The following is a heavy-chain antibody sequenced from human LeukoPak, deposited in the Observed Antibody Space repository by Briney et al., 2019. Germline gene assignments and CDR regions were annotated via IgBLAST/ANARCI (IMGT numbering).Heavy chain of an antibody. CDR3: ATDRNSGKYYDY. Sequence: GGSLRLSCAASGLRFRNYGMHWVRQAPGKGLEWVAVVWYDGSNQYYVDSVKGRFTVSRDNAKNTLYLQMNSLRAEDTAVYYCATDRNSGKYYDYWGQGTLVTVSS. V-gene: IGHV3-33*01. J-gene: IGHJ4*02. CDR2: VWYDGSNQ. D-gene: IGHD1-26*01. CDR1: GLRFRNYG.